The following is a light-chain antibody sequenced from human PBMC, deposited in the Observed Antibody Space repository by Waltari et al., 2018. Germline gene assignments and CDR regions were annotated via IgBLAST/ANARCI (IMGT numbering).Light chain of an antibody. V-gene: IGKV4-1*01. CDR1: QSLFSSSKHKNF. Sequence: DLVMSQSPDSLAVSLRESATINCKSSQSLFSSSKHKNFLAWFPQKPGQPPKLLIYWAPTRESGVPDRFSGSGSGTELTLTISSLQVEDVAIYYWQKYNPPPRRTFGQGTKVEIK. CDR2: WAP. CDR3: QKYNPPPRRT. J-gene: IGKJ1*01.